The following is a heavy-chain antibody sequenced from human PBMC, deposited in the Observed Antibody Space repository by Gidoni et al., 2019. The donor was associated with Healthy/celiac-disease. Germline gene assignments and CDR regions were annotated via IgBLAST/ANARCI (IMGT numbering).Heavy chain of an antibody. CDR2: ISSSSSYI. CDR3: ARDSEQWLDEYYFDY. V-gene: IGHV3-21*01. CDR1: GFTFSSYS. J-gene: IGHJ4*02. D-gene: IGHD6-19*01. Sequence: EVQLVESGGGLVKPGGSLRLSCAASGFTFSSYSMNWVRQAPGKGLEWVSSISSSSSYIYYADSVKGRFTISRDNAKNSLYLQMNSLRAEDTAVYYCARDSEQWLDEYYFDYWGQGTLVTVSS.